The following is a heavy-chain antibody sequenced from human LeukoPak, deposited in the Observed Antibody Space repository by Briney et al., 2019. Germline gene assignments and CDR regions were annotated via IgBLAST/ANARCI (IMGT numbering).Heavy chain of an antibody. CDR2: IYYSGST. V-gene: IGHV4-31*03. CDR1: GGSISSGGYY. D-gene: IGHD4-23*01. CDR3: ARDERWLGSV. Sequence: SQTLSLTCTVSGGSISSGGYYWSWIRQHPGKGLEWIGYIYYSGSTYYNPSLKSRVTISVDTSKKQFSLRLSSVTAADTAVYYCARDERWLGSVWGKGTTVTVSS. J-gene: IGHJ6*04.